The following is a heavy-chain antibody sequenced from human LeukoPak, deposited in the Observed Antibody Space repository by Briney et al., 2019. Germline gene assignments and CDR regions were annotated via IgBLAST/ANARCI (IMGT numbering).Heavy chain of an antibody. V-gene: IGHV3-21*01. J-gene: IGHJ4*02. CDR1: GFTFSNYD. Sequence: PGGSLRLSCAASGFTFSNYDMSWVRQAPGKGLEWVSSISTTSDYIYYAGSVKGRFTVSRDNAKNSLFLQMNSLRAEDTAVYYCARGVGVTIRTSNFDYWGQGALVTVSS. CDR2: ISTTSDYI. CDR3: ARGVGVTIRTSNFDY. D-gene: IGHD1-26*01.